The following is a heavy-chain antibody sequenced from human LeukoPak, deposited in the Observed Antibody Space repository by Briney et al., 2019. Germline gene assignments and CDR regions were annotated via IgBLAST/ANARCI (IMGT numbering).Heavy chain of an antibody. CDR2: INPNSGGT. D-gene: IGHD3-22*01. Sequence: ASVKVSCKASGYTFTGYYMHWVRQAPGQGLEWMGWINPNSGGTNYAQKFQGWVTMTRDTSISTAYLELSRLRSDDTAVYYCARGRNTLTMMMPRDAFDIWGQGTMVTVSS. CDR3: ARGRNTLTMMMPRDAFDI. CDR1: GYTFTGYY. J-gene: IGHJ3*02. V-gene: IGHV1-2*04.